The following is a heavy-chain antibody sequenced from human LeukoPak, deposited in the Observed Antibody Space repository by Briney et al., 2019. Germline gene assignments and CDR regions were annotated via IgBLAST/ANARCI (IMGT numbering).Heavy chain of an antibody. CDR2: ISGSGGRT. CDR1: GFPFCRHA. V-gene: IGHV3-23*01. J-gene: IGHJ4*02. D-gene: IGHD5-24*01. CDR3: AKEDGYGAKNY. Sequence: GGALGLSCAASGFPFCRHAMSWGRPAPGEGVGWVSAISGSGGRTYYADSVKGRFTISRDNSKNTLYLQMNSLRAEDTAVYYCAKEDGYGAKNYWGQGTLVAVSS.